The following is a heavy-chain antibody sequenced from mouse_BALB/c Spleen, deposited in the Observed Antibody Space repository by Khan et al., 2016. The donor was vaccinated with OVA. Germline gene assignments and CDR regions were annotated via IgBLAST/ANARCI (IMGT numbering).Heavy chain of an antibody. D-gene: IGHD1-1*01. V-gene: IGHV3-8*02. Sequence: EVQLQESGPSLVKPSQTLSLTCSVTGDSITSGFWNWIRKFPGNKFEYLGYITYSGNIYYNPSLKSRISITRDTSKSQNYLQLNSVTTEDTATYYCARSYGSWAMDYWGQGTSVTVSS. CDR1: GDSITSGF. CDR2: ITYSGNI. J-gene: IGHJ4*01. CDR3: ARSYGSWAMDY.